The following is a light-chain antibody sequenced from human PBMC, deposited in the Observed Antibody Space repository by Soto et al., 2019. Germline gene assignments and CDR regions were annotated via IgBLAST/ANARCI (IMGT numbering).Light chain of an antibody. Sequence: EIVMTQSPATLSVSTGESATLSCRASQSVSSNLAWYQQKPVQAPRLLIYGASTRATGIPARFSGSGSGTEFTLTISSLQSEDFAVYYCQQYNNWPPWTFGQGTKVDIK. CDR3: QQYNNWPPWT. CDR2: GAS. J-gene: IGKJ1*01. V-gene: IGKV3-15*01. CDR1: QSVSSN.